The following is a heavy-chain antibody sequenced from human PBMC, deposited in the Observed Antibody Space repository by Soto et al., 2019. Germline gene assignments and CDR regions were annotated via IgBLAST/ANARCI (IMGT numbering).Heavy chain of an antibody. D-gene: IGHD2-2*01. CDR3: AKEVVVESAGRSHYYYYGLDV. Sequence: EVQLLESGGGLVQPGGSLRLSCAASGFTFSLYAMSWVRQAPGKGLEWVSVISGSGGRSYYADSLKGRFTVSRDNSKNALYLQMNSLRAEDTAVYYCAKEVVVESAGRSHYYYYGLDVWGQGTTVTVSS. CDR1: GFTFSLYA. V-gene: IGHV3-23*01. J-gene: IGHJ6*02. CDR2: ISGSGGRS.